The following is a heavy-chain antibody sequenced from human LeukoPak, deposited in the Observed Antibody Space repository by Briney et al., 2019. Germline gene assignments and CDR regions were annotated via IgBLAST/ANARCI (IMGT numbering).Heavy chain of an antibody. J-gene: IGHJ4*02. Sequence: ASVTVSCKASGYPFSAHFLNWVRQAPGHGLEWMGNIDTTTGNPRYAQDFTGRFVFSLDTSVSTAYLQITSLKADDTAAYYCVRGTPIPGMDYWGQGTQVTVSS. CDR2: IDTTTGNP. D-gene: IGHD3-10*01. CDR3: VRGTPIPGMDY. CDR1: GYPFSAHF. V-gene: IGHV7-4-1*02.